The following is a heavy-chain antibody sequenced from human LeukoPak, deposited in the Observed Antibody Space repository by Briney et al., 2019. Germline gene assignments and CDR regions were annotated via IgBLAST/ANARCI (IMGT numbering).Heavy chain of an antibody. CDR3: ARPYYYDSSGYYYYFDY. Sequence: RASVKVSCKASGYTFTSYAMHWVRQAPGQRLEWMGWINAGNGNTKYSQKFQGRVTITRDTSASTAYMELSSLRSEDTAVYYCARPYYYDSSGYYYYFDYWGQGTLVTVSS. J-gene: IGHJ4*02. V-gene: IGHV1-3*01. CDR1: GYTFTSYA. D-gene: IGHD3-22*01. CDR2: INAGNGNT.